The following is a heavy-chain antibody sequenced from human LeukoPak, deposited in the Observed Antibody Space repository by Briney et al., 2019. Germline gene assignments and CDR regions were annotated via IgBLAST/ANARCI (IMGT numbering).Heavy chain of an antibody. D-gene: IGHD3-16*01. Sequence: PGGSLRLSCAASGFTFSSYEMNWVRQAPGKGLEWVSYINSGGGTIYYADSVKGRFTISRDNAKNSLYLQMNSLRAEDTAVYYCARDQSPWGDRDAFDIWGQGTMLTVSS. CDR1: GFTFSSYE. J-gene: IGHJ3*02. CDR2: INSGGGTI. CDR3: ARDQSPWGDRDAFDI. V-gene: IGHV3-48*03.